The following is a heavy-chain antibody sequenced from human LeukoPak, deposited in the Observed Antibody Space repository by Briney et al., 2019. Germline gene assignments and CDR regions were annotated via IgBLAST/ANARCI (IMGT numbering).Heavy chain of an antibody. V-gene: IGHV4-34*01. D-gene: IGHD2-2*01. J-gene: IGHJ6*02. CDR1: GGSFSGYY. CDR3: ARDYCSSTSCYYYYGMDV. Sequence: EPSETLSLTCAVYGGSFSGYYWSWIRQPPGKGLEWIGEINHSGSTNYNPSLKSRVTISVDTSKNQFSPKLSSVTAADTAVYYCARDYCSSTSCYYYYGMDVWGQGTTVTVSS. CDR2: INHSGST.